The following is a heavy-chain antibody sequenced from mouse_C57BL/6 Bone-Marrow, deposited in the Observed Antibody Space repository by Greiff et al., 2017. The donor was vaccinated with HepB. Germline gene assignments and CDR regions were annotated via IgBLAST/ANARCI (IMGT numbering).Heavy chain of an antibody. CDR3: ARSGSRDSSGYWFAY. CDR2: IRNKANGYTT. Sequence: EVKVVESGGGLVQPGGSLSLSCAASGFTFTDYYMSWVRQPPGKALEWLGFIRNKANGYTTEYSASVKGRFTISRDNSQSILYLQMNALRAEDSATYYCARSGSRDSSGYWFAYWGQGTLVTVSA. J-gene: IGHJ3*01. V-gene: IGHV7-3*01. D-gene: IGHD3-2*02. CDR1: GFTFTDYY.